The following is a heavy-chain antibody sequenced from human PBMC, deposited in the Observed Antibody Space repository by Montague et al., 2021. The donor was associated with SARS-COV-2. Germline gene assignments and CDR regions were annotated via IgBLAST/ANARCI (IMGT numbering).Heavy chain of an antibody. J-gene: IGHJ4*02. CDR2: INHSGST. Sequence: SETLSLTCAVYGGSFSGYYWKCTRLPPGKGREWIAEINHSGSTNYNPSLKSRVTMSVDTSKNQFSLKLSSVTAADTAVYYCARGARQGYGFRLGSFDSWGQGTLVTVSS. CDR3: ARGARQGYGFRLGSFDS. CDR1: GGSFSGYY. D-gene: IGHD3-10*01. V-gene: IGHV4-34*01.